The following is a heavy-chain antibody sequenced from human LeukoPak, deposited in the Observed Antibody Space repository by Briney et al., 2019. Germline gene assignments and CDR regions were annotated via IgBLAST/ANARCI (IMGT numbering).Heavy chain of an antibody. CDR2: INPGGTT. Sequence: PPETLSLTCAVHGGSFSGYYWAWIRQPPGKGLEWIGEINPGGTTNYHPSLKRRVTISADTSKSQFSLELRSVTAADTAVFYCARAKSTVSTYFDSWGQGSLVTVSS. CDR1: GGSFSGYY. D-gene: IGHD4-17*01. J-gene: IGHJ4*02. V-gene: IGHV4-34*01. CDR3: ARAKSTVSTYFDS.